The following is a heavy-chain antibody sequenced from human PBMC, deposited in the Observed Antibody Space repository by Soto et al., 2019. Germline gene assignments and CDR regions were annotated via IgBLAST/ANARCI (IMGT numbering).Heavy chain of an antibody. CDR2: IYYSGET. V-gene: IGHV4-39*02. CDR3: ARNGSF. J-gene: IGHJ1*01. Sequence: PSETLSLTCTVSGVSISGTSYYWGWIRQTPAKGLEWIGTIYYSGETFYNPSLKSRVTISIDTSKNHFSLNLTSVTAADTAIYYCARNGSFWGQGALVTVYS. D-gene: IGHD2-8*01. CDR1: GVSISGTSYY.